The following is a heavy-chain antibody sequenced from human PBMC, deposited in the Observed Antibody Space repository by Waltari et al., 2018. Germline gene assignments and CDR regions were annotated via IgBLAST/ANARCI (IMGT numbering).Heavy chain of an antibody. D-gene: IGHD3-10*01. Sequence: QLQLQESGPGLVKPSETLSLTCTVSGGSISSSSYYWGWIRQPPGKGLEWIGSIYYSGSTYYNPSLKSRVTISVDTSKNQFSLKLTSVTAADTAVYYCARVHPVRDAFDIWGQGTMVTVSS. V-gene: IGHV4-39*07. J-gene: IGHJ3*02. CDR1: GGSISSSSYY. CDR3: ARVHPVRDAFDI. CDR2: IYYSGST.